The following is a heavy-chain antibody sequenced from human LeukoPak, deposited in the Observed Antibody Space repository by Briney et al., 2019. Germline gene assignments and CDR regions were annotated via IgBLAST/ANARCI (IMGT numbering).Heavy chain of an antibody. J-gene: IGHJ4*02. CDR2: IKKDGSEK. CDR3: ARVDGNSYYKIYYFDY. CDR1: GFIFSDYS. Sequence: GGSLRLSCAGSGFIFSDYSMNWVRQAPGKGLEWVANIKKDGSEKYYVDSVKGRFTISRDNAKNSLYLQMNSLGAEDTAVYYCARVDGNSYYKIYYFDYWGQGTLVTVSS. D-gene: IGHD3-10*01. V-gene: IGHV3-7*04.